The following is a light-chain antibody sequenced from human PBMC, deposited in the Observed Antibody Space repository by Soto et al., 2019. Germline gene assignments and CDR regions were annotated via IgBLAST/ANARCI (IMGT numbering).Light chain of an antibody. J-gene: IGKJ1*01. CDR2: GAS. V-gene: IGKV3-20*01. Sequence: EIVLTQSPNTLSLSPGERATLSCRASQSVSSDYLVWYQQKPGQAPRLLIYGASSRATGIPDRFSGSGSGTDFTLTISRLEPEDFAVYYCQQYGSSPGRTFGQGTTGDIK. CDR3: QQYGSSPGRT. CDR1: QSVSSDY.